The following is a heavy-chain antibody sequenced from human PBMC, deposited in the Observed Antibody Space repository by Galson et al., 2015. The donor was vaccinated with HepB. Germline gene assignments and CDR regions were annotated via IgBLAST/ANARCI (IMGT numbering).Heavy chain of an antibody. CDR2: IIPIFGTA. D-gene: IGHD2-2*01. Sequence: SVKVSCKASGGTFSSYAISWVRQAPGQGLEWMGGIIPIFGTANYAQKFQGRVTITADESTSTAYMELSSLRSEDTAVYYCARDCTSGSTSCSRVDAFDIWGQGTMVTVSS. J-gene: IGHJ3*02. CDR3: ARDCTSGSTSCSRVDAFDI. V-gene: IGHV1-69*13. CDR1: GGTFSSYA.